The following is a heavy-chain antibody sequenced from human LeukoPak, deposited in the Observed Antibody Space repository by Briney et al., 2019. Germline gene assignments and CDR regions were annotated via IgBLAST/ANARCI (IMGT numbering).Heavy chain of an antibody. J-gene: IGHJ2*01. D-gene: IGHD6-13*01. CDR1: GFTFSKYA. CDR2: ISDSGVTE. V-gene: IGHV3-23*01. Sequence: GGSLRLSCVVSGFTFSKYAMTWVRQAPGQGLDWVSAISDSGVTEYYADSVKGRFTISRDNSKNTLYLQMNSLRAEDTAVYYCAKVFSSRGTYTSSTYWYFDLWGRGTLVTVSS. CDR3: AKVFSSRGTYTSSTYWYFDL.